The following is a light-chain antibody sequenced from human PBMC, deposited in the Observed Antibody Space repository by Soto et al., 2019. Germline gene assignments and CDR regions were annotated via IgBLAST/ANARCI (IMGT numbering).Light chain of an antibody. CDR2: AAS. CDR3: QVYNSYSEA. J-gene: IGKJ1*01. Sequence: IQMYQSPSSLSASIRDRVTITCLASQSISNFLNWYQQKPGKAPKLLIYAASSFQSGVPSRFSGSGSGTDFTLTISSLQPDDFATYYCQVYNSYSEAFGQVTKVDIK. CDR1: QSISNF. V-gene: IGKV1-39*01.